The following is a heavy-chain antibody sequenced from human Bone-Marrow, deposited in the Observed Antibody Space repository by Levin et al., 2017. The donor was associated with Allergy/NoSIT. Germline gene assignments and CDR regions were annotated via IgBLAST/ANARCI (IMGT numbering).Heavy chain of an antibody. D-gene: IGHD2-15*01. J-gene: IGHJ4*02. Sequence: GGSLRLSCAASGFTFSSYGMHWVRQAPGKGLEWVAVISYDGSNKYYADSVKGRFTISRDNSKNTLYLQMNSLRAEDTAVYYCAKDQCSGGSCYSSFFDYWGQGTLVTVSS. CDR2: ISYDGSNK. CDR3: AKDQCSGGSCYSSFFDY. CDR1: GFTFSSYG. V-gene: IGHV3-30*18.